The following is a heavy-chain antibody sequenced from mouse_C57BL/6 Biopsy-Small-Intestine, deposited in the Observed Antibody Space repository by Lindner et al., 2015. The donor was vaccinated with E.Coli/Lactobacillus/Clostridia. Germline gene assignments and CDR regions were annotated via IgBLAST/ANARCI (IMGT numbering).Heavy chain of an antibody. J-gene: IGHJ4*01. D-gene: IGHD3-3*01. CDR2: LHPNSGGT. Sequence: SVKVSCKASGHLFTASYIHWVRQAPGQGLEWMGWLHPNSGGTNFAPKFQVRVTMAGDRSITTAYMELSSLKSDDTAVYYCAASGGLGESLDSWGQGTLVSVSS. CDR1: GHLFTASY. CDR3: AASGGLGESLDS. V-gene: IGHV1-26*01.